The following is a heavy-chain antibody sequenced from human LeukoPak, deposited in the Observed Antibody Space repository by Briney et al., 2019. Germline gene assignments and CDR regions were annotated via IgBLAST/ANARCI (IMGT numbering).Heavy chain of an antibody. J-gene: IGHJ5*02. V-gene: IGHV1-69*04. Sequence: SAKVSCKASGGTFSSYTISWVRQAPGQGLEWMGRIIPILGIANYAQKFQGRVTITADKSTSTAYMELSSLRSEHTAVYYCARDHPYYYDSSGYYANWFDPWGQGTLVTVSS. CDR3: ARDHPYYYDSSGYYANWFDP. CDR1: GGTFSSYT. D-gene: IGHD3-22*01. CDR2: IIPILGIA.